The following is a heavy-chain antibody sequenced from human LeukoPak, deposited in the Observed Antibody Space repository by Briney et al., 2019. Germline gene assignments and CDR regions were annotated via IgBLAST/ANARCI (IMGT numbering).Heavy chain of an antibody. J-gene: IGHJ3*02. CDR3: AHHGGGTIRLGAFDI. D-gene: IGHD3-3*01. Sequence: GGSLRLSCAASGFTFSSYDMHWVRQATGKGLEWVSAIGTAGDTYYPGSVKGRFTISRENAKNSLYLQMNSLRAGDTAVYYCAHHGGGTIRLGAFDIWGQGTMVTVSS. V-gene: IGHV3-13*01. CDR2: IGTAGDT. CDR1: GFTFSSYD.